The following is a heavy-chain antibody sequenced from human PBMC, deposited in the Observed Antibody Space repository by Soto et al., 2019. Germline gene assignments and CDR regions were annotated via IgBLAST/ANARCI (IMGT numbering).Heavy chain of an antibody. CDR3: ARGSTWFGEYDY. CDR1: GGPISSYY. Sequence: PSETLSLTCTVSGGPISSYYWSWIRQPPGKGLEWIGYIYYSGSTNYNPSLKSRVTISVDTSKNQFSLKLSSVTAADTAVYYCARGSTWFGEYDYWGQGTLVTVSS. CDR2: IYYSGST. D-gene: IGHD3-10*01. J-gene: IGHJ4*02. V-gene: IGHV4-59*01.